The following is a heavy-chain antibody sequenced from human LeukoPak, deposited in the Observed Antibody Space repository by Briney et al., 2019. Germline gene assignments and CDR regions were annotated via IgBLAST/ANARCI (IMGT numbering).Heavy chain of an antibody. D-gene: IGHD3-22*01. CDR3: ARDQVAYYYDSSGYYYVPHAFDI. J-gene: IGHJ3*02. V-gene: IGHV1-46*01. CDR1: GYTFTSYY. Sequence: ASVKVSCKASGYTFTSYYMHWVRQAPGQGLEWMGIINPSGGSTSYAQKFQGRATMTRDTSTSTVYMELSSLRSEDTAVYYCARDQVAYYYDSSGYYYVPHAFDIWGQGTMVTVSS. CDR2: INPSGGST.